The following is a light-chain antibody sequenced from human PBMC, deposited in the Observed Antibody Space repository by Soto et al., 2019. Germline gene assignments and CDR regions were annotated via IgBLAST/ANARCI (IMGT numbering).Light chain of an antibody. Sequence: DIQMTQSPSFVSASVGDRVTITCRASQDIKRWLARYQQKPGKAPELLIHDASTLQSGVPSRFSGSGSGTDFTLTISSLQPEDFATYYCEQVNAFPITFGQGTRMEIK. CDR2: DAS. CDR3: EQVNAFPIT. J-gene: IGKJ5*01. V-gene: IGKV1-12*01. CDR1: QDIKRW.